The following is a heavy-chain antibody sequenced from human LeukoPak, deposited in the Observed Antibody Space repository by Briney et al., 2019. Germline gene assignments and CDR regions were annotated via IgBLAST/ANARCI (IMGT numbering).Heavy chain of an antibody. CDR3: ARNLIPEQLVLNF. J-gene: IGHJ4*02. V-gene: IGHV4-59*01. Sequence: SETLSLTCTVSGGSISSYYWSWIRQPPGKGLEWIGYIYYNGSTNYNPSLKSRVTISVDTSKNQFSLNLRSVTPEDTAVYYCARNLIPEQLVLNFWGQGTLVTVSS. CDR2: IYYNGST. D-gene: IGHD6-13*01. CDR1: GGSISSYY.